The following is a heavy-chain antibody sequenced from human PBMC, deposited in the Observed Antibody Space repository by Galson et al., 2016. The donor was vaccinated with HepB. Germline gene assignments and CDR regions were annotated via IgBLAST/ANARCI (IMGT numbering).Heavy chain of an antibody. J-gene: IGHJ4*02. D-gene: IGHD1-7*01. V-gene: IGHV2-5*02. Sequence: PALVKPTQTLTLTCTFSGFSLTNGGVGVGWIRQPPGKALEWLALIYWDDDKRYSPSLKNRLTITKDTSKNQVVLVMANMDPVDTGTYYCARILGTAIFDYWGKGPLVLVSS. CDR1: GFSLTNGGVG. CDR3: ARILGTAIFDY. CDR2: IYWDDDK.